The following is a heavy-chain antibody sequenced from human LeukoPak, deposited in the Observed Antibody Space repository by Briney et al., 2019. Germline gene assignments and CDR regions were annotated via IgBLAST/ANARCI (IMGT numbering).Heavy chain of an antibody. J-gene: IGHJ5*02. Sequence: PSETLSLTCAVSGGSISSYYWSWIRQPPGKGLEWIGYIYYSGSTNYSPSLKSRVTISVDTSKNQFSLKLSSVTAADTAVYYCARWGDWFDPWGQGTLVTVSS. D-gene: IGHD3-16*01. V-gene: IGHV4-59*08. CDR2: IYYSGST. CDR1: GGSISSYY. CDR3: ARWGDWFDP.